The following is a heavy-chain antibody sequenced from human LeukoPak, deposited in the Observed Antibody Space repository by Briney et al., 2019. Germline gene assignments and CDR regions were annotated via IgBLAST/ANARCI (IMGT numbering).Heavy chain of an antibody. D-gene: IGHD1-26*01. V-gene: IGHV1-2*02. CDR1: GYTFTGYY. CDR3: ARARVEWELLLDY. CDR2: INPNSGGT. Sequence: ASVKVSCKASGYTFTGYYMHWVRQAPGQGLEWMGWINPNSGGTNYAQKFQGRVTMTRDTSISTAYMGLSRLRSDDTAVYYCARARVEWELLLDYWGQGTLVTVSS. J-gene: IGHJ4*02.